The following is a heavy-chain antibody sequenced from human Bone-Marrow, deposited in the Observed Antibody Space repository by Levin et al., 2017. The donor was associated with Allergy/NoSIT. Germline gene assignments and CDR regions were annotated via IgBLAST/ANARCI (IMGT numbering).Heavy chain of an antibody. V-gene: IGHV3-21*01. CDR2: ISTRSTYI. Sequence: GASVKVSCATSGFPFSTYGMAWVRQAPGEGLEWLASISTRSTYIHYADSVKGRFTISRDNANNSLSLQMNRLRREDTAVYYCARAAGAAGRGGMDVWGQGTTVTVSS. D-gene: IGHD6-13*01. CDR3: ARAAGAAGRGGMDV. J-gene: IGHJ6*02. CDR1: GFPFSTYG.